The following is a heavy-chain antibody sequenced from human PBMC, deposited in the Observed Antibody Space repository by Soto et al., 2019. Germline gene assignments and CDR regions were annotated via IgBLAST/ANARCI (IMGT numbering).Heavy chain of an antibody. J-gene: IGHJ6*02. Sequence: QRLSCAAPGFTFGRYGMTWVRQAPGKGLECVSGITAATGTTYYADSVKGRFTISRDLSTNTLFLQMNSLRGADSAVYYCAKAKGRSNFYDSGLDVWGQGTTVTVS. D-gene: IGHD3-22*01. V-gene: IGHV3-23*01. CDR3: AKAKGRSNFYDSGLDV. CDR1: GFTFGRYG. CDR2: ITAATGTT.